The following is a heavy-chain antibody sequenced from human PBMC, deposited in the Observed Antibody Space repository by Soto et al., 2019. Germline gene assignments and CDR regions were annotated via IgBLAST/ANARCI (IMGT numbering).Heavy chain of an antibody. CDR3: SRRAPEGFGP. Sequence: QLQLQESGPGLVKASETLSLTCTVSGGSLSSSPYYWGWIRRPPGKGLEFIGSINYSGNTYYNPSLKSRVTLSVDTSKTQFSLKVTSVTATDTGLYYCSRRAPEGFGPWGQGTLVTVSS. J-gene: IGHJ5*02. V-gene: IGHV4-39*01. CDR2: INYSGNT. CDR1: GGSLSSSPYY.